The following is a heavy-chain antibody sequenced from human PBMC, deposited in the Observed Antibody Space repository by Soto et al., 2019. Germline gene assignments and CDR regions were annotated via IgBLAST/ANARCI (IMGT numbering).Heavy chain of an antibody. CDR2: ISAYNGNT. D-gene: IGHD2-15*01. CDR3: ARSVVAATLYYSSGMDT. J-gene: IGHJ6*02. Sequence: ASVKVSCKASGYTFTSYGISWVRQAPGQGLEWMGWISAYNGNTNYAQKLQGRVTMTTDTSTSTAYMELRSLRSDDTAVYYCARSVVAATLYYSSGMDTWGQGTTVPVSS. CDR1: GYTFTSYG. V-gene: IGHV1-18*01.